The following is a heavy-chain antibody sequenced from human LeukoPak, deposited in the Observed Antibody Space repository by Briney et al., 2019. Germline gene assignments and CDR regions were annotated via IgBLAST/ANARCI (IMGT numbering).Heavy chain of an antibody. J-gene: IGHJ4*02. Sequence: GGSLRLSCAASTFTFTSYWMSWVRQAPGKGLEWVAKINKDGSEKYYVDSVKGRFTISRDNAKNSLYLQMNSLRAEDTAVYYCASDRTGNNDFWSGYTTFFDYWGQGTLVTVSS. CDR2: INKDGSEK. D-gene: IGHD3-3*01. V-gene: IGHV3-7*01. CDR3: ASDRTGNNDFWSGYTTFFDY. CDR1: TFTFTSYW.